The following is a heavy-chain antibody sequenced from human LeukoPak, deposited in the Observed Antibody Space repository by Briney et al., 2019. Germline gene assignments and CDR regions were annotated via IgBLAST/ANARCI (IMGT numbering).Heavy chain of an antibody. J-gene: IGHJ3*02. CDR3: AREDSLPTYYDILTGYSADAFDI. D-gene: IGHD3-9*01. CDR1: GFTFSSYS. V-gene: IGHV3-21*01. Sequence: PGGSLRLSCAASGFTFSSYSMNWVRQAPGKGLVWVSSISSSSSYIYYADSVKGRFTISRDNAKNSLYLQMNSLRAEDTAVYYCAREDSLPTYYDILTGYSADAFDIWGQGTMVTVSS. CDR2: ISSSSSYI.